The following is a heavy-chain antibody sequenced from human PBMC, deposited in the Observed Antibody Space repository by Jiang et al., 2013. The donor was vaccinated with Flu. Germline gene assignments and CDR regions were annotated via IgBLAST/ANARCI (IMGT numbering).Heavy chain of an antibody. V-gene: IGHV3-23*04. Sequence: VQLVESGGGLVQPGGSLRLSCAASGFTFSSFAMSWVRQAPGKGLQWVSALSTNGGSTYYADSMKGRFTISRDNSKNTLYLQMDSLRAEDTAMYYCAKDRGGDYDYWGQGTLVTVSS. CDR3: AKDRGGDYDY. D-gene: IGHD4-17*01. J-gene: IGHJ4*02. CDR1: GFTFSSFA. CDR2: LSTNGGST.